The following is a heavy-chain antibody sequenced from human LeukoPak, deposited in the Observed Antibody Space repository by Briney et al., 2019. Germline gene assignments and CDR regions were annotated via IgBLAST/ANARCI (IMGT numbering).Heavy chain of an antibody. D-gene: IGHD6-19*01. CDR3: ARDSIAVAGTAGAFDS. CDR2: ICTYNGNT. J-gene: IGHJ4*02. V-gene: IGHV1-18*04. Sequence: SVNVSLKSPVYIPISYVVSAVRPAPAQGLAWMGWICTYNGNTKYAQNLQGRLPMTTDPSPSTAYMELTSLRSDDTAVHYCARDSIAVAGTAGAFDSWGQGTLVTVSS. CDR1: VYIPISYV.